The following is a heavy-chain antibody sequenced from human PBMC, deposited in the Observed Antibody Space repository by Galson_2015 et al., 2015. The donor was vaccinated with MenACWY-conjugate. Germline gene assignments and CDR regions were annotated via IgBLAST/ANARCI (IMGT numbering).Heavy chain of an antibody. D-gene: IGHD6-6*01. Sequence: SLRLSCAPSAFSVGGNYMSWVRQAPGKGLEWVSLIYSGGDTYYADSVKGRFTISRDNSKNTLYLQMNYLRAEDTSVYYCARVGGSSLAPFDYWGQGTLVTVSS. CDR3: ARVGGSSLAPFDY. CDR1: AFSVGGNY. CDR2: IYSGGDT. V-gene: IGHV3-53*01. J-gene: IGHJ4*02.